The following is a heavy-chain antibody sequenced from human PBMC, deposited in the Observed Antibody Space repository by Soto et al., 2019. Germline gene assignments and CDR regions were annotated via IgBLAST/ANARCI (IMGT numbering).Heavy chain of an antibody. J-gene: IGHJ4*02. Sequence: PSETLSLTCTVSGGSISSYYWSWIRQPRGKGLEWIGYIYYSGSTNYNPSLKSRVTISVDTSKNQFSLKLSSVTAADTAVYYCARTAKLGATVPNFDYWGQGTLVTVSS. CDR1: GGSISSYY. CDR2: IYYSGST. CDR3: ARTAKLGATVPNFDY. V-gene: IGHV4-59*01. D-gene: IGHD1-26*01.